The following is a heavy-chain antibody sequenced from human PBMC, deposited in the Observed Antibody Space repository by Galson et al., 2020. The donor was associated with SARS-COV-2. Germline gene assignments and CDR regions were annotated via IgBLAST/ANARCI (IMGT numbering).Heavy chain of an antibody. CDR1: GFTFSSYS. CDR2: ISSSTTYI. D-gene: IGHD2-21*01. Sequence: GESLKISCAASGFTFSSYSMNWVRQAPGKGLEWVSSISSSTTYIYYADSVKGRFTISRDNAKNSLYLQMNSLRAEDTAVYFCATDPYCGDDCYSDGWGQGTLVTVSS. V-gene: IGHV3-21*01. CDR3: ATDPYCGDDCYSDG. J-gene: IGHJ4*02.